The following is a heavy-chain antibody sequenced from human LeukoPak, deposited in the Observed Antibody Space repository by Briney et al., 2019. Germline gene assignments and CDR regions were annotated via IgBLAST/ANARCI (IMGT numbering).Heavy chain of an antibody. CDR3: ARQMYYYFDY. D-gene: IGHD2-8*01. CDR1: GASISGYY. V-gene: IGHV4-59*08. Sequence: SETLSLTCTVSGASISGYYWSWIRQPPGKGLEWIGFISDSGSTSYNPSLKSRVTISVDTSKNQLSLKLSSVTAADTAIYYCARQMYYYFDYWGQGTLVTVSS. J-gene: IGHJ4*02. CDR2: ISDSGST.